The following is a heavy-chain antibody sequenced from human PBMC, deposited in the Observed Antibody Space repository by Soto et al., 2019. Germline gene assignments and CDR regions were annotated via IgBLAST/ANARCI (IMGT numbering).Heavy chain of an antibody. D-gene: IGHD6-19*01. CDR3: ARGGPFSSGWPPFP. CDR1: GFTFSSYA. V-gene: IGHV3-30-3*01. J-gene: IGHJ5*02. CDR2: ISYDGSNK. Sequence: QVQLVESGGGVVQPGRSLRLSCAASGFTFSSYAMHWVRQAPGKGLEWVAVISYDGSNKYYADSVKGRFTISRDNSKNTLYLQMNSLRAEDTAVYYCARGGPFSSGWPPFPWGQGTLVTVSS.